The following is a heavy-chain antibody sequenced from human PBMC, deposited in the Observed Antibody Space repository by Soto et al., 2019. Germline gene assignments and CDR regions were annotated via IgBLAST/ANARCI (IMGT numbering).Heavy chain of an antibody. J-gene: IGHJ6*02. Sequence: QTGGSLRLSCAASGFTVSSNYMSWVRQAPGKGLEWVSVIYSGGSTYYADSVKGRFTISGDNSKNTLYLQMNSLRAGDTAVYYCARASDQLLWFGELLSYYYYGMDVWGQGTTVTVSS. D-gene: IGHD3-10*01. CDR2: IYSGGST. V-gene: IGHV3-53*01. CDR3: ARASDQLLWFGELLSYYYYGMDV. CDR1: GFTVSSNY.